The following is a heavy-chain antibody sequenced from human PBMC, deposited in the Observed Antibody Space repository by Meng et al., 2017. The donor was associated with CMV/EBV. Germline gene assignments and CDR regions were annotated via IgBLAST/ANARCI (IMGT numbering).Heavy chain of an antibody. CDR1: GGSFSGYY. J-gene: IGHJ6*02. V-gene: IGHV4-34*01. CDR2: INHSGST. CDR3: AREGAGTIYGMDV. D-gene: IGHD1-1*01. Sequence: GSLRLSCAVYGGSFSGYYWSWIRQPPGKGLEWIGEINHSGSTNYNPSLKSRVTISVDTYKNQFSLKLSSVTAADTAVYYCAREGAGTIYGMDVWGQGTTVTVSS.